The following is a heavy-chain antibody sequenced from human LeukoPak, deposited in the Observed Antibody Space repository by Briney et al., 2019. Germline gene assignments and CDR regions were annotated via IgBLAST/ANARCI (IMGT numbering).Heavy chain of an antibody. Sequence: PSETLSLTCAVSGYSISSCYDWGWIRQPPGKGLEWIGSIYHSGNTYYNPSLKSRVTISVDTSKNQFSLKLTSVTAADTAVYYCARRMGYSSPDVWGKGTTVTVSS. CDR2: IYHSGNT. D-gene: IGHD6-19*01. V-gene: IGHV4-38-2*01. CDR1: GYSISSCYD. J-gene: IGHJ6*04. CDR3: ARRMGYSSPDV.